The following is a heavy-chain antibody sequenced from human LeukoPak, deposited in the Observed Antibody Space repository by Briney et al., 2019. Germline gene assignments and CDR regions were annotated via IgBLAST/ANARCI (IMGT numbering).Heavy chain of an antibody. CDR2: IILILGIA. V-gene: IGHV1-69*04. CDR1: GYTFTSYG. D-gene: IGHD6-19*01. CDR3: ARLYSSGWYLKPGGYFQH. J-gene: IGHJ1*01. Sequence: GALVKVSCSASGYTFTSYGISWVRRAAGHGLEWRGRIILILGIANYAQQFQGRVTITADKSTSTAYMELSSLRSEDTAVYYCARLYSSGWYLKPGGYFQHWGQGTLVTVSS.